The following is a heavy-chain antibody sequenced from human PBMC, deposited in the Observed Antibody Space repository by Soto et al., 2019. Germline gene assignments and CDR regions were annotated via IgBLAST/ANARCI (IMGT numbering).Heavy chain of an antibody. CDR1: GGSFSGYY. J-gene: IGHJ6*02. D-gene: IGHD1-7*01. V-gene: IGHV4-34*01. CDR2: INHSGST. CDR3: ARHSLVGATGTTFYYYGMDV. Sequence: SETLSLTCAVYGGSFSGYYWSWIRQPPGKGLEWIGEINHSGSTNYNPSLKSRVTISVDTYKNQFSLKLSSVTAADTAVYYCARHSLVGATGTTFYYYGMDVWGQGTTVTVSS.